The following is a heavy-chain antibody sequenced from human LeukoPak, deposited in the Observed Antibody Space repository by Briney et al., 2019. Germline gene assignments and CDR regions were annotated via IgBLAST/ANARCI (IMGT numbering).Heavy chain of an antibody. D-gene: IGHD3-22*01. CDR3: ARHYYDSTGYYYFDY. V-gene: IGHV4-39*01. Sequence: SETLSLTCSVSGGSITGSSYYWGWIRQPPGKGLEWIGSMYYSGSTYYNPSLKSRVTISVDTSKNQFSLKLSSVTAADTAVYYCARHYYDSTGYYYFDYWGQGTLLTVSS. CDR1: GGSITGSSYY. CDR2: MYYSGST. J-gene: IGHJ4*02.